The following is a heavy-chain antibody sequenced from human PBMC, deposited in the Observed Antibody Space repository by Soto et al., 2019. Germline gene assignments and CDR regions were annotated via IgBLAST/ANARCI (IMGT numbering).Heavy chain of an antibody. V-gene: IGHV3-74*01. CDR1: GFSFSGYW. CDR2: INTDGSSR. CDR3: VRAAARGDD. J-gene: IGHJ4*02. D-gene: IGHD3-10*01. Sequence: EVQLVESGGGLVQPGGSLRLSCAASGFSFSGYWMHWVRQAPGKGLVWVSRINTDGSSRSYADSVKGRFTISRDNAKNTLYLQLNSLRVEDTAVYYCVRAAARGDDWGQGTLVTVSS.